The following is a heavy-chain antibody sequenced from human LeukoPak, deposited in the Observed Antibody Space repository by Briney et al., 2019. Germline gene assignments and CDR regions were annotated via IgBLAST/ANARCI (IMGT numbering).Heavy chain of an antibody. Sequence: SVKVSCKASGGTFSSYAISWVRQAPGQGLEWMGRIIPIFGTANYAQKFQGRVTITTDESTSTAYMELSGLRSEDTAVYYCASGTLGTSSGYYETDYWGQGTLVTVSS. V-gene: IGHV1-69*05. CDR3: ASGTLGTSSGYYETDY. J-gene: IGHJ4*02. CDR2: IIPIFGTA. CDR1: GGTFSSYA. D-gene: IGHD3-22*01.